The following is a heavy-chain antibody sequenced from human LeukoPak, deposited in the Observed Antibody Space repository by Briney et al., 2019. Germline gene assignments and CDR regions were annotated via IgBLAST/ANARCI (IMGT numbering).Heavy chain of an antibody. CDR3: ARQRAYDSSGEDFDY. D-gene: IGHD3-22*01. CDR1: GYSFTSYW. Sequence: GESLKISCKGSGYSFTSYWIGWVRQMPGKGLEWMGSIYPGDSDTRYSPSFQGQVTISADKSISTAYLQWSSLKASDTAMYYCARQRAYDSSGEDFDYWGQGTLVTVSS. CDR2: IYPGDSDT. J-gene: IGHJ4*02. V-gene: IGHV5-51*01.